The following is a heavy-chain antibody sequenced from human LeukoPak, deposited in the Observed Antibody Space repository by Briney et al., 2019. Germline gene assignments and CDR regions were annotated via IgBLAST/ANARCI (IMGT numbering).Heavy chain of an antibody. J-gene: IGHJ6*03. CDR1: GFTFDDYA. Sequence: PGGSLRLSCAASGFTFDDYAMHWVRQAPGKGLEWVSGISWNSGRIGYADSVKGRFTISRDNAKNSLYLQMNSLRAEDTAVYYCARGPGGDIYPYYYYYMDVWGKGTTVTVSS. CDR2: ISWNSGRI. CDR3: ARGPGGDIYPYYYYYMDV. V-gene: IGHV3-9*01. D-gene: IGHD3-9*01.